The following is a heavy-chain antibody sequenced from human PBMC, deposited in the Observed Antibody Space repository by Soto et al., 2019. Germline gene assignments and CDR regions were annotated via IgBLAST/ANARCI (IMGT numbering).Heavy chain of an antibody. CDR2: ISSSSSTI. Sequence: EGSLRLSCAASGFTLSSNSMNWVRQAPGKGLEWVSYISSSSSTIYYADSVKGRFTISRDNAKNSLYLQMNSLRDEETAVYYCARDGDIVVVPAAIPLDVWGQGTRVTVS. J-gene: IGHJ6*02. CDR1: GFTLSSNS. D-gene: IGHD2-2*01. CDR3: ARDGDIVVVPAAIPLDV. V-gene: IGHV3-48*02.